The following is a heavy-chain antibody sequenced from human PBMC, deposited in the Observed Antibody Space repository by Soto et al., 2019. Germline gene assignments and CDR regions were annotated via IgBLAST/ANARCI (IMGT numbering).Heavy chain of an antibody. J-gene: IGHJ4*02. CDR2: IYYSGST. CDR3: ARHAGGDYSDY. CDR1: GLSIRSHPW. Sequence: SETLSLTCSVSGLSIRSHPWWTWVRQPPGKGLEWIGDIYYSGSTTYNPSLKNRVTISVDTSKNQFSLKLSSVTAADTAVYYCARHAGGDYSDYWGQGTLVTVSS. D-gene: IGHD4-17*01. V-gene: IGHV4-59*08.